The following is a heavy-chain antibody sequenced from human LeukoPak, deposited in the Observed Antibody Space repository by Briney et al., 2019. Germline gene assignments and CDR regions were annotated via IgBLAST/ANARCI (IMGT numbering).Heavy chain of an antibody. CDR3: ARDRGSPYLNYYYYYGMDV. J-gene: IGHJ6*02. CDR1: GYTFTCYY. CDR2: LNPNSGGT. Sequence: ASVKVSCKASGYTFTCYYMHWVRQAPGQGLEWMGWLNPNSGGTNYAQKFQGWVTMTRDTSISTAYMELSRLRSDDTAVYYCARDRGSPYLNYYYYYGMDVWGRGTAVTVSS. D-gene: IGHD2/OR15-2a*01. V-gene: IGHV1-2*04.